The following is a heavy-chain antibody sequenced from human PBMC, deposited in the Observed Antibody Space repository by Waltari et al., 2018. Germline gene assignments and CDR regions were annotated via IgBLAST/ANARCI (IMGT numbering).Heavy chain of an antibody. CDR2: IYTSGST. CDR3: ARGRGYYDSSGYSDRIDY. V-gene: IGHV4-61*02. D-gene: IGHD3-22*01. J-gene: IGHJ4*02. Sequence: QVQLQESGPGLVKPSQTLSLTCTVSGGPISSGSYYWSWIRPPAGKGLEWIGRIYTSGSTNYNPSLKSRVTISVDTSKNQFSLKLSSVTAADTAVYYCARGRGYYDSSGYSDRIDYWGQGTLVTVSS. CDR1: GGPISSGSYY.